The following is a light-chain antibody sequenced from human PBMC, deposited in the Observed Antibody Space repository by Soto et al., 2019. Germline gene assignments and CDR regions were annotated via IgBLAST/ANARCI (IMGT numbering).Light chain of an antibody. CDR2: DAS. CDR1: QSVSSSY. CDR3: QQYVRSPSSWT. V-gene: IGKV3-20*01. J-gene: IGKJ1*01. Sequence: ETVLTQSPGTLSLSPGERATLSCRASQSVSSSYLAWYQQKPGQAPRLLIYDASSRATGIPDRFSGSGSGTDFTLTISRLEPEDFAVYYCQQYVRSPSSWTFGQGTKVEIK.